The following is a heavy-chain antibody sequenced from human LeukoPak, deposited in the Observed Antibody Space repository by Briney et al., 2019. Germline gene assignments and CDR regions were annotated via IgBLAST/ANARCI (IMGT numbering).Heavy chain of an antibody. CDR1: GYTFTNYD. J-gene: IGHJ5*02. D-gene: IGHD2-8*01. CDR2: MNPNSGNT. CDR3: ARRNGNWFDP. V-gene: IGHV1-8*03. Sequence: ASVRVSCKGSGYTFTNYDINWVRQATGQGLEWMGWMNPNSGNTGYAQKFQGRVTITRNTSISTAYTELRSLRSEDTAVYYCARRNGNWFDPWGQGTLVTVSS.